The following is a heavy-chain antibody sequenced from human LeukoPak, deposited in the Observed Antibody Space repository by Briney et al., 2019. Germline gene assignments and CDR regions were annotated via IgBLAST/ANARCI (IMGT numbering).Heavy chain of an antibody. Sequence: GGSLRLSCAASGFTISNYGMSWVRQAPGKGLEWVSTFSSRGGSTYYADSVSGRFTMSRDNSKNTLYLQMNNLRAEDTAVYFCGRNPNGDFIGAFEFLGQGTMVTGSS. CDR2: FSSRGGST. V-gene: IGHV3-23*01. D-gene: IGHD4-17*01. CDR3: GRNPNGDFIGAFEF. CDR1: GFTISNYG. J-gene: IGHJ3*01.